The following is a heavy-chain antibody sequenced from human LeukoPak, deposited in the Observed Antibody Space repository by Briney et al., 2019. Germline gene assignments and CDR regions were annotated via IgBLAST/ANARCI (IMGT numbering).Heavy chain of an antibody. D-gene: IGHD2-2*01. CDR2: IYYSGST. CDR3: ASDQLLLYALDY. V-gene: IGHV4-39*01. CDR1: GGSISSSSYY. J-gene: IGHJ4*02. Sequence: SETLSLTCTVSGGSISSSSYYWGWIRQPPGKGLEWIGSIYYSGSTYYNPSLKSRVTISVDTSKNQFSLKLSSVTAADTAVYYCASDQLLLYALDYWGQGTLLTVSS.